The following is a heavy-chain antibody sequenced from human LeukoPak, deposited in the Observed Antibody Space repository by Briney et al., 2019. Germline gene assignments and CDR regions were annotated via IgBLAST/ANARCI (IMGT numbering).Heavy chain of an antibody. CDR3: ARRFCSNGVCYHDRGAFDI. Sequence: ASVKVSCKASGGTFSSYAISWVRQAPGQGLEWMGGIIPIFGTANYAQKFQGRVTITADKSTSTASMALSSLRSEDTAVYYCARRFCSNGVCYHDRGAFDIWGQGTMVTVSS. CDR1: GGTFSSYA. CDR2: IIPIFGTA. D-gene: IGHD2-8*01. J-gene: IGHJ3*02. V-gene: IGHV1-69*06.